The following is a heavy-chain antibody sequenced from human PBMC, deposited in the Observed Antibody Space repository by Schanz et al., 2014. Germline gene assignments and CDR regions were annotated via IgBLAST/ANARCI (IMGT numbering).Heavy chain of an antibody. V-gene: IGHV1-69*02. CDR1: RSTFSSYT. CDR2: IIPILGIA. D-gene: IGHD4-17*01. J-gene: IGHJ4*02. CDR3: ARGYGDSPTDF. Sequence: QVQLVQSGAEVKKPGSSVKVSCKASRSTFSSYTINWVRQAPGQGLEWMGRIIPILGIANYAQKFQGRVTITADKSTFTAYMELSSLRSEDTAVYYCARGYGDSPTDFWGQGTLVTVSS.